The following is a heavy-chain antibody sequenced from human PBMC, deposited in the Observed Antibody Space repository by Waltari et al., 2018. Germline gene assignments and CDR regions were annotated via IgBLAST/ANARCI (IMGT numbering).Heavy chain of an antibody. D-gene: IGHD2-21*01. CDR2: INEDGSLK. J-gene: IGHJ3*01. CDR1: GFTSTNVR. V-gene: IGHV3-7*01. CDR3: ARDVPYLGRGAYDF. Sequence: EVHLVESGGGLVQPGRSLRLSCAASGFTSTNVRRNWVRQAPGKGLELVAKINEDGSLKDYVDSVKGRFTISRDNARNSLYLEITSLRAEDTAVYYCARDVPYLGRGAYDFWGQGTMVTVSS.